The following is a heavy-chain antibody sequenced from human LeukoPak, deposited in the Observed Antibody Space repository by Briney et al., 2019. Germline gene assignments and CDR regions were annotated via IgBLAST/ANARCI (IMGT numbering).Heavy chain of an antibody. J-gene: IGHJ4*02. CDR2: VDPENGET. CDR3: ATVGDGYNSSPGDVDY. CDR1: GYTFTDYY. Sequence: ATVKISCKVSGYTFTDYYMRWVQQAPGKGLEWMGLVDPENGETIYAEKFQGRVTITADTSTDTAYMELSSLRSEDTAVYYCATVGDGYNSSPGDVDYWGQGTLVTVSS. V-gene: IGHV1-69-2*01. D-gene: IGHD5-24*01.